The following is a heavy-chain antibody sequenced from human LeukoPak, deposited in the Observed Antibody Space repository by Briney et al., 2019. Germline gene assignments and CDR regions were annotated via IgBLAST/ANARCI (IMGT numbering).Heavy chain of an antibody. CDR1: GFTVSSNF. V-gene: IGHV3-53*01. J-gene: IGHJ4*02. CDR2: IYSGITT. CDR3: ARGLYQQLVLDY. Sequence: PGGSLRLSCAASGFTVSSNFMSWVRQAPGKGLEWVSVIYSGITTYYADSVKGRFTISRDNSENTLYLQMNSLRTEDTAVYYCARGLYQQLVLDYWGQGTLVTVSS. D-gene: IGHD6-13*01.